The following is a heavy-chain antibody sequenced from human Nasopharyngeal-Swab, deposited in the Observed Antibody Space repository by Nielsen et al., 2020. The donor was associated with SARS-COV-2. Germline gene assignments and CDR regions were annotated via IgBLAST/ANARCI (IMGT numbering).Heavy chain of an antibody. J-gene: IGHJ4*02. D-gene: IGHD3-10*01. Sequence: GGSLRLSCAASGFTFENYAMHWVRQPPGKGLEWVSGITWNSGNKGYAESVQGRFTISRDNAKNSLFLQMNSLRVEDTAVYYCARDVNYYASGRYYKNFDFWGPGTLVTVSS. CDR3: ARDVNYYASGRYYKNFDF. CDR1: GFTFENYA. CDR2: ITWNSGNK. V-gene: IGHV3-9*01.